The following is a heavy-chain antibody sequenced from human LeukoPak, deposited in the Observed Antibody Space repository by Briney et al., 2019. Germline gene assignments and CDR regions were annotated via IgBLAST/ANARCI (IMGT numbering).Heavy chain of an antibody. J-gene: IGHJ5*02. D-gene: IGHD2-21*01. CDR1: GYTFTSYN. CDR3: ARHSTHLDP. CDR2: MNPNSGNT. Sequence: ASXXVSCKASGYTFTSYNINWVRQATGQGLEWMGWMNPNSGNTGYAQKFQGRVTMTRNTSISTAYMELSSLRSEDTAVYYCARHSTHLDPWGQGTLVTVSS. V-gene: IGHV1-8*01.